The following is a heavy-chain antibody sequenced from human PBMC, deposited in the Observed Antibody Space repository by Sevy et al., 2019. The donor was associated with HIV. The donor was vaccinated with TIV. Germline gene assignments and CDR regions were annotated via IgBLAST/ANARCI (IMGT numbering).Heavy chain of an antibody. D-gene: IGHD2-21*02. CDR1: GFTFSSYV. CDR2: IWYDGTIK. J-gene: IGHJ4*02. CDR3: ARGGGYCGGDCYSIDY. V-gene: IGHV3-33*08. Sequence: GESQKISCAASGFTFSSYVMHWVRQAPGKGLEWVALIWYDGTIKYYADSVKGRFTISRDNSKDTLFLQMNSLTPEDTAVYYCARGGGYCGGDCYSIDYWGQGALVTVSS.